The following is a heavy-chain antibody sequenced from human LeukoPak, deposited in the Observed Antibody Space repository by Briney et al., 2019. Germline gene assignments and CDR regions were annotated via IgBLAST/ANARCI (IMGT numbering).Heavy chain of an antibody. Sequence: GSLRLSCAASGFTFSSYWMSWVRQAPGKGLEWIGEINHSGSTNYNPSPKSRVTISVDTSKNQFSLKLSSVTAADTAVYYCARANGMDVWGQGTTVTVSS. CDR1: GFTFSSYW. J-gene: IGHJ6*02. V-gene: IGHV4-34*01. CDR3: ARANGMDV. CDR2: INHSGST.